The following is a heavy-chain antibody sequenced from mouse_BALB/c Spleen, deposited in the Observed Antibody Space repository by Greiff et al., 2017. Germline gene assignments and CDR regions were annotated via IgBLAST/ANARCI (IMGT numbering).Heavy chain of an antibody. CDR2: IDPSDSYT. Sequence: QVQLQQPGAELVKPGASVKMSCKASGYTFTSYWMHWVKQRPGQGLEWIGVIDPSDSYTSYNQKFKGKATLTVDTSSSTAYMQRSSLTSEDSAVYYCTRGDYAMDYWGQGTSVTVSS. CDR3: TRGDYAMDY. J-gene: IGHJ4*01. V-gene: IGHV1S127*01. CDR1: GYTFTSYW.